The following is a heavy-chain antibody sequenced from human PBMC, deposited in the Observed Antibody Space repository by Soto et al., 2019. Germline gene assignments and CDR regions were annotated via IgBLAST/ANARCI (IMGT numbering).Heavy chain of an antibody. CDR3: SRKVTLSGVVLPTHLFDS. V-gene: IGHV3-49*03. J-gene: IGHJ5*01. CDR1: GFRFGDYG. D-gene: IGHD3-3*01. Sequence: PGGSLRLSCATSGFRFGDYGMSWFRQAPGKGLEWVGFISTEPFGATTQYAASVKGRFTITRDDSKSIADLQMNSLKTEDIAVYYCSRKVTLSGVVLPTHLFDSWGKGTLVTVSS. CDR2: ISTEPFGATT.